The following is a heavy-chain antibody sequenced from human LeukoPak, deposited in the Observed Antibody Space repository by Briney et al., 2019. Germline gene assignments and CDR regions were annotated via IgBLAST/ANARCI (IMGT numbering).Heavy chain of an antibody. CDR3: ARTWLLWERDYFDY. Sequence: SETLSLTCTVSGGSISSGSYYWSWIRQPARKGLEWVGRIYTRGSTNYNPSLKSRVTISVDTSKNQFSLKLSSVTAADTAVYYCARTWLLWERDYFDYWGQGTLVTVSS. CDR2: IYTRGST. J-gene: IGHJ4*02. D-gene: IGHD3-3*01. CDR1: GGSISSGSYY. V-gene: IGHV4-61*02.